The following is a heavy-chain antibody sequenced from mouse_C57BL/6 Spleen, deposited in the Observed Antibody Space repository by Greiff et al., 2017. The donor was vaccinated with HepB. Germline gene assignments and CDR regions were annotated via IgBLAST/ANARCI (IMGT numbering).Heavy chain of an antibody. J-gene: IGHJ2*01. CDR1: GFNIKDYY. V-gene: IGHV14-2*01. Sequence: EVQLQQSGAELVKPGASVKLSCTASGFNIKDYYMHWVKQRTEQGLEWIGRIDPEDGETKYAPKFQGKATITADTSSNTAYLQLISLTSEDTAVYYCAFYYYGSSEYYFDYWGQGTTLTVSS. D-gene: IGHD1-1*01. CDR3: AFYYYGSSEYYFDY. CDR2: IDPEDGET.